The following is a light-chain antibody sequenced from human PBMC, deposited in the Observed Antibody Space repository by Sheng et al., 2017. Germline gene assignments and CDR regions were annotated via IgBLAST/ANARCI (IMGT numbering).Light chain of an antibody. CDR2: GAS. CDR1: QSVSSN. Sequence: EIVLKQSPATLSVSPGERATLSCRASQSVSSNLAWYQQKPGQAPRLLIYGASTRATGIPARFSGSGSVTEFTLTISDLQSEDFAVYYCQQYSNWPPFTFGQGTKLEI. J-gene: IGKJ2*01. CDR3: QQYSNWPPFT. V-gene: IGKV3-15*01.